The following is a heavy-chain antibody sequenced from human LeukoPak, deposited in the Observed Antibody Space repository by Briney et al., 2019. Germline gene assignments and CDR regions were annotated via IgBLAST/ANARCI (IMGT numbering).Heavy chain of an antibody. CDR1: GGSVSSYY. Sequence: KPSETLSLTCTVSGGSVSSYYWSWIRQPAGKGLEWIGRIYTSGNTNYNPSLKSRVTMSVDTPKNQFSLNLSSVTAADTAVYYCARDLTIFGVVIPGDYWGQGTLVTVSS. J-gene: IGHJ4*02. V-gene: IGHV4-4*07. CDR2: IYTSGNT. CDR3: ARDLTIFGVVIPGDY. D-gene: IGHD3-3*01.